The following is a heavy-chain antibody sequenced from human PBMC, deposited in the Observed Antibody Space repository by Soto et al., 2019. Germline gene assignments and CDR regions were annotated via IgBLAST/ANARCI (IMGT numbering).Heavy chain of an antibody. Sequence: SETLSLTCAVSGFSISSYYWSWILQPSGKGLEWIGRIYTSGSTNYNPSLKSRFTISVDTSKNQFSLKLSSVTAADTAVYYCERAGDQVYYGMEVWGQGTTVTVSS. CDR2: IYTSGST. CDR1: GFSISSYY. J-gene: IGHJ6*02. V-gene: IGHV4-4*07. D-gene: IGHD3-10*01. CDR3: ERAGDQVYYGMEV.